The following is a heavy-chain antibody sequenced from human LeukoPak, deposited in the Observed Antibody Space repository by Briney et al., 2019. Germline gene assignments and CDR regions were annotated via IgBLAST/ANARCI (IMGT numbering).Heavy chain of an antibody. CDR3: ANSYFDYSTYYSYYFSL. D-gene: IGHD3-22*01. J-gene: IGHJ4*02. V-gene: IGHV4-38-2*01. CDR2: LYRAGKT. Sequence: SETLSLTCSVSGSPISSGHYWGWIRQPPGEGLGWIGRLYRAGKTSYNPPLKSRVTLAVDTSEKPFSLTMTSLTAADTAVYYCANSYFDYSTYYSYYFSLWGQGALVTISS. CDR1: GSPISSGHY.